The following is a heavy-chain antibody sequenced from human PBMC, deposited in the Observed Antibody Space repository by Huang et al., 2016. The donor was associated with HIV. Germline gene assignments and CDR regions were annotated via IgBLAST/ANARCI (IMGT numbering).Heavy chain of an antibody. Sequence: QLHLQQSGPGPVRPSETLSLICTVSGGSITSSNHYWGWIRQTPGKGLEWIGNFYYSGDAYYTPSLKNRVSISIDTSKSQFSLRLSSVIATDTAVYYCASGEYGKNAYDIWGQGTVVTVSA. D-gene: IGHD2-2*01. CDR1: GGSITSSNHY. J-gene: IGHJ3*02. V-gene: IGHV4-39*01. CDR3: ASGEYGKNAYDI. CDR2: FYYSGDA.